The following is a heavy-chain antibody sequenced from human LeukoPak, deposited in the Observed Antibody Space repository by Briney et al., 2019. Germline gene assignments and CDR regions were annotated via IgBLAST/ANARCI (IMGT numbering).Heavy chain of an antibody. V-gene: IGHV4-38-2*02. CDR1: SYSISSGYY. CDR2: IYHTGST. Sequence: SETLSLTCAVSSYSISSGYYWGWIWQPPGKGLEWIGSIYHTGSTYYNPSLKSRVTISVDTSKNQFSLKLSSVTAADTAVYYCARDQSPYYDSSNDAFDIWGQGTMVTVSS. D-gene: IGHD3-22*01. CDR3: ARDQSPYYDSSNDAFDI. J-gene: IGHJ3*02.